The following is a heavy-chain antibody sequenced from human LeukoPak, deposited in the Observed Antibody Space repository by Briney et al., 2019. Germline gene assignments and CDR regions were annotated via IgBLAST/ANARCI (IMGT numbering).Heavy chain of an antibody. CDR3: ARDDFSAPELFDY. V-gene: IGHV3-30-3*01. CDR1: GFTFTTYA. J-gene: IGHJ4*02. CDR2: ISSDGNNK. Sequence: GGSLRLSCAASGFTFTTYAFHWVRQAPGKGLEWVTLISSDGNNKCYADSVKGRFTVSRDISKNTLYLQMNSLLPEDTAVYYCARDDFSAPELFDYWGQGTLVTVSS. D-gene: IGHD3/OR15-3a*01.